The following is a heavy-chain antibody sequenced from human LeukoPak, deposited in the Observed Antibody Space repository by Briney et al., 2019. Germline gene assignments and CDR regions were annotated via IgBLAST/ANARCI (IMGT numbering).Heavy chain of an antibody. CDR3: ARGTAWEYQLLDYYYMDV. J-gene: IGHJ6*03. D-gene: IGHD2-2*01. CDR1: GGSFSGYY. V-gene: IGHV4-34*01. Sequence: SETLSLTCAVYGGSFSGYYWSWIRQPPGKGLEWIGEINHSGSTNYNPSLKSRVTISVDTSKNQFSLKLSSVTAADTAVYYCARGTAWEYQLLDYYYMDVWGKGTTVTVSS. CDR2: INHSGST.